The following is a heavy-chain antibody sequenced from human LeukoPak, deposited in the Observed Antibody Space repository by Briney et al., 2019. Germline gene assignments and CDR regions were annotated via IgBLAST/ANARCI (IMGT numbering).Heavy chain of an antibody. D-gene: IGHD6-19*01. V-gene: IGHV3-33*01. CDR1: GFTFSSYG. CDR2: IWYDGSNE. CDR3: ARDHPAVGGSTGYFQH. J-gene: IGHJ1*01. Sequence: ETGGPLRLSCAASGFTFSSYGMHWVRQAPGKGLEGVAVIWYDGSNEYYADSVKGRFTISRDNSKNTLYLQMNSLRAEDTAVYYCARDHPAVGGSTGYFQHWGQGTLVTVSS.